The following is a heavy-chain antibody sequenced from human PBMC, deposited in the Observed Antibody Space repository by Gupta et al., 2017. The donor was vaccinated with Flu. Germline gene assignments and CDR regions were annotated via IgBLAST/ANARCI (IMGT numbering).Heavy chain of an antibody. V-gene: IGHV7-4-1*02. CDR3: ARDSYCANGVCLVFSR. J-gene: IGHJ4*02. Sequence: QAPLAQSGAELKKPGASARVSCKTSVYTFTNYAINWVRQAPGQGLGWMGWISTYSGNPTYAQGFTGRFVFSVDASVSTAYLQISSLKAEDTALYYCARDSYCANGVCLVFSRWGQGTLVTVSS. D-gene: IGHD2-8*01. CDR2: ISTYSGNP. CDR1: VYTFTNYA.